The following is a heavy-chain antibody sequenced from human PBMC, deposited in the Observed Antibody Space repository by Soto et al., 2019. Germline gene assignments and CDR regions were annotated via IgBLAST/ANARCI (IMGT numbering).Heavy chain of an antibody. CDR3: AKAMVRGVIITESYYYYGMDV. J-gene: IGHJ6*02. D-gene: IGHD3-10*01. V-gene: IGHV3-23*01. Sequence: GGSLRLSCAASGFTFSNYAMGWVRQAPGKGLEWVSGISASAFSTYYADSVKGRFTISRDNSKNTLYLQMNSLRAEDTAVYYCAKAMVRGVIITESYYYYGMDVWGQGTTVTVSS. CDR2: ISASAFST. CDR1: GFTFSNYA.